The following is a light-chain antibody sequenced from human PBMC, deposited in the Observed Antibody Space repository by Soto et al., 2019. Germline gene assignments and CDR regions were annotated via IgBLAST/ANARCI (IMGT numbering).Light chain of an antibody. CDR3: QQYNNWPRAT. J-gene: IGKJ4*01. CDR1: QSISSN. CDR2: RTS. V-gene: IGKV3-15*01. Sequence: EIVMTQSPATLSVSPGERATLSCRASQSISSNLALYQQKPGQAPRLLMFRTSSRATGFPARFSGSGSGTKFNLTISSLQSEDFGVYYCQQYNNWPRATFGGGTKVDIK.